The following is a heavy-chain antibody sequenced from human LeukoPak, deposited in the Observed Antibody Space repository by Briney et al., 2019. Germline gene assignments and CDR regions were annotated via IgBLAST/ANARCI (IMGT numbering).Heavy chain of an antibody. CDR1: VYTFTVYD. CDR2: ITPNSGGT. V-gene: IGHV1-2*02. Sequence: ASVTVSFTSSVYTFTVYDMHWVRQAPGQGQGWMGWITPNSGGTNYSQKFQGRVTMTRDTSISTAYMQLSRLISADTAVYYCARSITTETTLWFGPWGQGTLVTVSS. J-gene: IGHJ5*02. D-gene: IGHD1-1*01. CDR3: ARSITTETTLWFGP.